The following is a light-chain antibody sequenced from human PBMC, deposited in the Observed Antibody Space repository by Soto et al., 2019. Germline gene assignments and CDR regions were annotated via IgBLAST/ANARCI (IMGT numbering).Light chain of an antibody. CDR3: QQHHSLPLT. CDR1: QDISNH. Sequence: DIQMTQSPSSLSASVGDRVTITCQASQDISNHLSWYQQKPGKAPKLLIYDACNLETGVPSGFSGSGSGTDFTFTISSLQPENVATYYCQQHHSLPLTFGGGTKVEIK. CDR2: DAC. V-gene: IGKV1-33*01. J-gene: IGKJ4*01.